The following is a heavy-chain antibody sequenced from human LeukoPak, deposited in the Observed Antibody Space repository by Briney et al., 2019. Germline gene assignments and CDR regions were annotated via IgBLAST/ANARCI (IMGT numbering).Heavy chain of an antibody. CDR2: INPNSGGT. V-gene: IGHV1-2*02. D-gene: IGHD3-22*01. CDR3: ARDPPIVVVITTSTRGMDV. J-gene: IGHJ6*02. Sequence: ASVTVSCKASGYTFTSYGISLVRQAPGQGLEWMGWINPNSGGTNYAQKFQGRVTMTRDTSISTAYMELSRLRSDDTAVYYCARDPPIVVVITTSTRGMDVWSQGTTVTVSS. CDR1: GYTFTSYG.